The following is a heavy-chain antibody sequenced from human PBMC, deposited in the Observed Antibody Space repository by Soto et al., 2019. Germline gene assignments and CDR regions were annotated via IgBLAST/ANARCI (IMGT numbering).Heavy chain of an antibody. J-gene: IGHJ3*01. D-gene: IGHD3-9*01. CDR1: GGSFSGYY. V-gene: IGHV4-34*01. CDR3: ARGGLTGRGASYLAFGV. Sequence: SETLSLTCAVYGGSFSGYYWSWIRQPPGKGLEWIGEINHSGSTNYNPSLKSRVTISVDTSKDQFSLILSSVTAADTAVYYCARGGLTGRGASYLAFGVWGRGTMVTLSS. CDR2: INHSGST.